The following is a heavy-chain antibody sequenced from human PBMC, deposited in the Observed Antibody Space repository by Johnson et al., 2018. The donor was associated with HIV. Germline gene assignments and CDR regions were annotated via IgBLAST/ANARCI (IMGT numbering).Heavy chain of an antibody. CDR3: AKDLSSGWYHAFDI. V-gene: IGHV3-66*02. J-gene: IGHJ3*02. Sequence: VQLAESGGGVVQSGRSLRLSCAASGFTFSSNYMSWVRQAPGKGLEWVSVIYSGGSTYYADSVKGRFTISRDNSKNTLYLQMNSLRAEDTAVYYCAKDLSSGWYHAFDIWGQGTMVTVSS. CDR2: IYSGGST. D-gene: IGHD6-19*01. CDR1: GFTFSSNY.